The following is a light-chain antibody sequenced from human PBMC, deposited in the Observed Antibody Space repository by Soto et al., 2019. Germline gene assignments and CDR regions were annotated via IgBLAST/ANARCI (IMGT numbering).Light chain of an antibody. CDR1: SGHSSYA. CDR3: QTWGTGIHVV. J-gene: IGLJ2*01. Sequence: QSVLTQSPSASASLGASVKLTCTLNSGHSSYAIAWHQQQPEKGPRYLMKVNSDGSHNKGDGIPDRFSGSSSGAERYLTISSLQSEDEADYYCQTWGTGIHVVFGGGTKLTVL. CDR2: VNSDGSH. V-gene: IGLV4-69*01.